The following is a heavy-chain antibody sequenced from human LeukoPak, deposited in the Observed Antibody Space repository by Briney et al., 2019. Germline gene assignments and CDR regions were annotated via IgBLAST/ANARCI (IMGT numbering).Heavy chain of an antibody. J-gene: IGHJ6*03. Sequence: SETLSLTCTISGDYIGRINYYWGWIRQPPGKGLEWIVSMSYSGHTYYNPSLKSRVTTSIDTSKNQLSLNLKSVTAADTAVYHCARDQYVYNPDYYYYMDVWGKGTTVTISS. D-gene: IGHD5-24*01. CDR3: ARDQYVYNPDYYYYMDV. CDR2: MSYSGHT. CDR1: GDYIGRINYY. V-gene: IGHV4-39*07.